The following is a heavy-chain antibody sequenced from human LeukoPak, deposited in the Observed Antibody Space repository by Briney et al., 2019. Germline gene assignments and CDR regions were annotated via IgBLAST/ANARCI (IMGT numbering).Heavy chain of an antibody. J-gene: IGHJ4*02. D-gene: IGHD5-24*01. V-gene: IGHV4-31*03. CDR2: IYYSWST. CDR1: GCSISSGDYY. CDR3: AKLTSVHRVFDY. Sequence: SETLSLTCTVSGCSISSGDYYWSWIRQHPGKGLEWIGYIYYSWSTYYNPSLKSRVTISVDTSKNQFSLKLSSVTAADTAVYYCAKLTSVHRVFDYWGQGTLVTVSS.